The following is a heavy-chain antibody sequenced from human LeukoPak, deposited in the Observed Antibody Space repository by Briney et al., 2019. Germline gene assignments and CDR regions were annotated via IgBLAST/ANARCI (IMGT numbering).Heavy chain of an antibody. V-gene: IGHV4-4*07. CDR3: ARGGASSLPFDS. D-gene: IGHD6-13*01. J-gene: IGHJ4*02. CDR2: IHTNGDT. Sequence: SETLSLTCTVSGDSITNYYWSWIRQPAEKGLQWIGRIHTNGDTNYNPSLKSQVTMSVDTSKNQFSLKLNSVSAADTAVYYCARGGASSLPFDSWGQGTLVTVSS. CDR1: GDSITNYY.